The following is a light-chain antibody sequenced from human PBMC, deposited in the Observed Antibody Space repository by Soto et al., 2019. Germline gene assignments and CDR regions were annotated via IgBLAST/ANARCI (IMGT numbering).Light chain of an antibody. J-gene: IGLJ1*01. CDR3: AAWDDSLNGPNYG. Sequence: QSVEPQPPSASGTPGPPDTISCSGSSSNIGSNTVNWYQQLPGTAPKLLIYSNNQRPSGVPDRFSGSKSGTSASLAISGLQSEDEADYYCAAWDDSLNGPNYGFGTGTKVTVL. CDR2: SNN. V-gene: IGLV1-44*01. CDR1: SSNIGSNT.